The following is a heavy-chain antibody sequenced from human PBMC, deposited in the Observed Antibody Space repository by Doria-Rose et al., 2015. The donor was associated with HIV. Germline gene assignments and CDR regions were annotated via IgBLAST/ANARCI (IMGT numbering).Heavy chain of an antibody. J-gene: IGHJ4*02. CDR1: GVSLSSPGMG. V-gene: IGHV2-26*01. CDR2: IFSDDER. CDR3: ARIKSSRWYHKYYFDF. Sequence: SGPVLVKPTETLTLTCTVSGVSLSSPGMGVSWIRQPPGKALEWLANIFSDDERSYKTSLKSRLTISRGTSKSQAVLTMTDMDTVDTATYYCARIKSSRWYHKYYFDFWGQGTLVIVSA. D-gene: IGHD6-13*01.